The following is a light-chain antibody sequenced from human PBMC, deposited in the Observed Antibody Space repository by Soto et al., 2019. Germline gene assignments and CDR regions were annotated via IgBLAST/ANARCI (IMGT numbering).Light chain of an antibody. CDR1: QSVSSNY. V-gene: IGKV3-20*01. CDR3: QQYGSSPYT. J-gene: IGKJ2*01. CDR2: GAS. Sequence: EIVLTQSPGTLSLSPWERATLPCRASQSVSSNYLAWYQQKPGQAPRLLIYGASSRATGIPDRFSGSGSGTDFTLTISRLEPEDFAVYYCQQYGSSPYTFGQGTKLEIK.